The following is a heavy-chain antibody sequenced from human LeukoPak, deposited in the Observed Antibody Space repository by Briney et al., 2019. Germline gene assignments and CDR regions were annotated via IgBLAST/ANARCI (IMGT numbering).Heavy chain of an antibody. CDR3: ARRYHGFDY. Sequence: GGSPRLSCAASGFTFSSYDMNWVRQAPGKGLEWVSYISSSGRTIHDADSAKGRFTISRDNAKNSLYLQMNSLRAEDTAVYYCARRYHGFDYWGQGTLVTVSS. V-gene: IGHV3-48*03. J-gene: IGHJ4*02. D-gene: IGHD3-10*01. CDR2: ISSSGRTI. CDR1: GFTFSSYD.